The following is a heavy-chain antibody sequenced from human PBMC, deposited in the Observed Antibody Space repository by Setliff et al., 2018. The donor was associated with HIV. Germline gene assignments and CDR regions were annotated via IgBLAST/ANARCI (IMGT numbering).Heavy chain of an antibody. CDR1: GYTFTSYD. V-gene: IGHV1-18*01. CDR2: ISTYNRNT. J-gene: IGHJ4*02. Sequence: ASVKVSCKASGYTFTSYDINWVRQAPGQGLDWMGWISTYNRNTNYAQNLQGRVTMTADTSTSTVYMELSSLRSEDTAVYYCARDLSISNPYYDILTGPGVYWGQGTLVTVSS. D-gene: IGHD3-9*01. CDR3: ARDLSISNPYYDILTGPGVY.